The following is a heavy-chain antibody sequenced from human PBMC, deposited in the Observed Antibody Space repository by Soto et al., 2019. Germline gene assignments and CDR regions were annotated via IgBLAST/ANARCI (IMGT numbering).Heavy chain of an antibody. J-gene: IGHJ4*02. CDR1: GFTFSNYA. CDR3: AKGALSTTSPYDFDY. CDR2: ISVSGNSA. V-gene: IGHV3-23*01. Sequence: EVQLLESGGGLLQPGGSLRLSCAASGFTFSNYAMNWVRQAPGKGLEWVSTISVSGNSAYYADSLKGRFTISRDTSKNTLYLQLNSLRAEDTAIYYCAKGALSTTSPYDFDYWGQGTLVTVSS. D-gene: IGHD1-26*01.